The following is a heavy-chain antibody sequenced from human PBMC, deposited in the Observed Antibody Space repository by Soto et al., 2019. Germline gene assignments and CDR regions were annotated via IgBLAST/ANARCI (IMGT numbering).Heavy chain of an antibody. Sequence: SETLSLTCTVSGGSISSYYWSWIRQPPGKGLEWIGYIYYSGSTNYNPSLKSRVTISVDTSKNQFSLKLSSVTAADTAVYYCARDRRELFGGYFDYWGQGTLVTVS. J-gene: IGHJ4*02. CDR2: IYYSGST. D-gene: IGHD3-10*01. V-gene: IGHV4-59*01. CDR3: ARDRRELFGGYFDY. CDR1: GGSISSYY.